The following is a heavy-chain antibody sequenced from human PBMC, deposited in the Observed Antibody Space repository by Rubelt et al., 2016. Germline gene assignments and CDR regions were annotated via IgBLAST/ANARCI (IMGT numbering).Heavy chain of an antibody. CDR2: IRSKAYGGTT. Sequence: APGKGLEWVGFIRSKAYGGTTEYAASVKGRFTISRDDSKSIAYLQMNSLKTEDTAVYYCTRDPAGIAVAGNSFDIWGQGTMVTVSS. J-gene: IGHJ3*02. CDR3: TRDPAGIAVAGNSFDI. D-gene: IGHD6-19*01. V-gene: IGHV3-49*02.